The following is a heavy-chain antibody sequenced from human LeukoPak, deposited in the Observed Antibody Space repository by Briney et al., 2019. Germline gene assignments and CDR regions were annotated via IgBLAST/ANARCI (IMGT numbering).Heavy chain of an antibody. D-gene: IGHD2-21*02. CDR3: AAVAYCGGDCYPYFDY. CDR1: GGTFSSYA. CDR2: IIPIFGTA. Sequence: ASVTVSCKASGGTFSSYAISWVRQAPGQGLEWMGGIIPIFGTANYAQKFQGRVTITADESTSTAYMELSSLRSEDTAVYYCAAVAYCGGDCYPYFDYWGQGTLVTVSS. V-gene: IGHV1-69*13. J-gene: IGHJ4*02.